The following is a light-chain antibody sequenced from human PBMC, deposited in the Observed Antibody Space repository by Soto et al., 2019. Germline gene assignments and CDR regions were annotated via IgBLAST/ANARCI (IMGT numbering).Light chain of an antibody. CDR1: HSSSTW. J-gene: IGKJ2*01. CDR2: DAS. CDR3: QQYNSYPYT. Sequence: DIQMTQSPSTLSASVGDRVTITCRASHSSSTWLAWYQQKPGKAPNLLLYDASRLESGVPSRFSGSGSGTEFTLSISSLQPDDCATYYCQQYNSYPYTFGQGTKLEI. V-gene: IGKV1-5*01.